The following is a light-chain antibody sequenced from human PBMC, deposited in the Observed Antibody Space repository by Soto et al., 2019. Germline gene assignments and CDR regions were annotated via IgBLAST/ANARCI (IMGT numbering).Light chain of an antibody. CDR1: SSDVGGYNY. J-gene: IGLJ1*01. V-gene: IGLV2-14*01. CDR3: SSYTRSSTYV. CDR2: DVA. Sequence: QSVLTQPASVSGSPGQSITISCTGTSSDVGGYNYVSWYQQHPGKAPKLMIYDVANRPSGVSNRFSGSKSGNTASLTISGLQAEDEADYHCSSYTRSSTYVFGTWTKLTVL.